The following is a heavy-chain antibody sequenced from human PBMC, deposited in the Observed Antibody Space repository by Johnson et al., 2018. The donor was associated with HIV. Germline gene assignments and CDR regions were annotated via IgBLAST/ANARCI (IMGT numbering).Heavy chain of an antibody. CDR2: IYSGGSI. CDR1: GFTVSTNY. J-gene: IGHJ3*02. CDR3: ARGGIWVSCACDI. V-gene: IGHV3-53*01. D-gene: IGHD3-16*01. Sequence: VQLVESGGGLIQPGGSLRLSCAASGFTVSTNYMSWVRQAPGKGLEWVSVIYSGGSIYYAVSVKGRFTISRDNSKNTLYLQMNSLRAEDTAVYYCARGGIWVSCACDIWCQGTMVTVSS.